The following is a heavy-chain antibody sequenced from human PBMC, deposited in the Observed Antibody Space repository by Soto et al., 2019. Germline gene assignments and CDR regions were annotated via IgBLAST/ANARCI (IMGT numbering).Heavy chain of an antibody. CDR3: ASTSYYYGSGSHTSGGWFDP. Sequence: PSETLSLTCAVSGYSISLGYYWGWIRQPPGKGLEWIGSIYHSGNTYYNPSLKSRVSISLDTSKNHFSLELSSVTAADTAVYYCASTSYYYGSGSHTSGGWFDPWGQGTLVTVSS. CDR2: IYHSGNT. CDR1: GYSISLGYY. V-gene: IGHV4-38-2*01. D-gene: IGHD3-10*01. J-gene: IGHJ5*02.